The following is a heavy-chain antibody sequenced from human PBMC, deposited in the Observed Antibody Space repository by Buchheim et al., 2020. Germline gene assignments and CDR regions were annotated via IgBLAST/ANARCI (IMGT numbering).Heavy chain of an antibody. CDR2: INHSGST. J-gene: IGHJ6*02. CDR1: GGSFSGYY. D-gene: IGHD3-10*01. CDR3: ARNMVRGVIRYYYYYGMDV. Sequence: QVQLQQWGAGLLKPSETLSLTCAVYGGSFSGYYWSWIRQPPGKGLEWIGEINHSGSTNYNPSLKSRVTISVDTSKNQFSLKLSSVTAADTAVYYCARNMVRGVIRYYYYYGMDVWGQGTT. V-gene: IGHV4-34*01.